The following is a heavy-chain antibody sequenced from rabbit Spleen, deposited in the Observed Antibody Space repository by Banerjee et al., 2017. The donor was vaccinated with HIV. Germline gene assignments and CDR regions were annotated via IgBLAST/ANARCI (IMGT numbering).Heavy chain of an antibody. CDR3: ARDLVAVIGWNFSL. V-gene: IGHV1S45*01. CDR1: GFSFSSRYW. D-gene: IGHD1-1*01. CDR2: AYAGSSGST. J-gene: IGHJ4*01. Sequence: QEQLEESAGGLVQPGGSLKLSCKASGFSFSSRYWICWGRQAPGKGLEWVAWAYAGSSGSTYSATWAKGRFTISKSSSTTVTLQMTSLTAADTATYFCARDLVAVIGWNFSLWGPGTLVTVS.